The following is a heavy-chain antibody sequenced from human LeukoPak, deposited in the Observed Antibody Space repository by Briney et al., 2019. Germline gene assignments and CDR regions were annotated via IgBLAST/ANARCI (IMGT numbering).Heavy chain of an antibody. J-gene: IGHJ4*02. CDR1: GFTFSTYT. CDR2: ISSGSSTI. Sequence: GGSLRLSCSASGFTFSTYTMNWVRQAPGKGLEWVSYISSGSSTIYYADSVKGRFTISRDNAKNSLYLQMNSLGAEDTAVYYCARGRWSYYDSSSNRADYFDYWGQGTLVTVSS. D-gene: IGHD3-22*01. CDR3: ARGRWSYYDSSSNRADYFDY. V-gene: IGHV3-48*01.